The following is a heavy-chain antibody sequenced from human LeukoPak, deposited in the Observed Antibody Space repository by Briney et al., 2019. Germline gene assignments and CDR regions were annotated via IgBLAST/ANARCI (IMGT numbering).Heavy chain of an antibody. J-gene: IGHJ6*02. CDR3: ARGPYCGGDCYSDYYYYGMDV. CDR1: GFTFSIYA. D-gene: IGHD2-21*02. V-gene: IGHV3-64*02. CDR2: ISIDGGST. Sequence: PGGSLRLACAASGFTFSIYAMHCVRQAPGKGLEYVSAISIDGGSTYYADSVNGRFTISRDNSKNTLYLQMGSLRAEDMAVYYCARGPYCGGDCYSDYYYYGMDVWGQGTTVTVSS.